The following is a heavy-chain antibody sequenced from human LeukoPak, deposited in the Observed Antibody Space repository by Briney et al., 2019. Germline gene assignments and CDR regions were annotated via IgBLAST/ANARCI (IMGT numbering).Heavy chain of an antibody. Sequence: GRSLRLSCAASGFTFSSYGMHWVRQGPGKGLEWVAVISYDGSNKYYADSVKGRFTISRDNSKNTLYLQMNSLRAEDTAVYYCAKDDDDYPFDYWGQGTLVTVSS. CDR1: GFTFSSYG. CDR2: ISYDGSNK. D-gene: IGHD4-11*01. V-gene: IGHV3-30*18. J-gene: IGHJ4*02. CDR3: AKDDDDYPFDY.